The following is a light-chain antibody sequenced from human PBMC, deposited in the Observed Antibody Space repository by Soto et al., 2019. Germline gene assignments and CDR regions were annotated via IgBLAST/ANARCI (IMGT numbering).Light chain of an antibody. CDR3: QQHINWPLT. J-gene: IGKJ4*01. CDR2: DAS. Sequence: EIVLTQSPDTLSVSPGERATLSCRASQSISRTLAWYQQKSGQPPRLLIYDASTRATGFPARFSGSGSGADFTLTISSLEPGDFALYYCQQHINWPLTFGGGTKVDIK. CDR1: QSISRT. V-gene: IGKV3-11*01.